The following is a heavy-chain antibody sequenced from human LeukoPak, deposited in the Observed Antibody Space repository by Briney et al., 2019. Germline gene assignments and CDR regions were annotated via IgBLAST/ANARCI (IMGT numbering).Heavy chain of an antibody. Sequence: GGTLRLSCAASGFTFSSYWMSWVRQAPGKGLEWVANIKQDGSEKYYVDSVKGRFTISRDNAKNSLYLQMNSLRAEDTAVYYCARGAKWLRSIYYFDYWGQGTLVTVSS. CDR3: ARGAKWLRSIYYFDY. CDR2: IKQDGSEK. CDR1: GFTFSSYW. V-gene: IGHV3-7*01. J-gene: IGHJ4*02. D-gene: IGHD5-12*01.